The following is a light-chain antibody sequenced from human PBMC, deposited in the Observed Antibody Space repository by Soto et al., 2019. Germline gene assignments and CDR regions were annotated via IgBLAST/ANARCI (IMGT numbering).Light chain of an antibody. CDR1: QSVSSSY. CDR2: RAS. J-gene: IGKJ1*01. Sequence: EIVLTQSPGTLSLSPGERATLSCRASQSVSSSYLAWFQQKLGQAPRLLIYRASRRATGIPDTFSGSGSGTNFTLTISTLEPEDFAVYYCQQYGSSPWTFGQGTKVEIK. CDR3: QQYGSSPWT. V-gene: IGKV3-20*01.